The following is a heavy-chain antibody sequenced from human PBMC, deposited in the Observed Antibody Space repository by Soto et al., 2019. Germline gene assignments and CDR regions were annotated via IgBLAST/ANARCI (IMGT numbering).Heavy chain of an antibody. Sequence: QVQLEESGPGLVKPSETLSLTCTVSGASISSYYWSWLRQPPGKGLEWIGYIYYSGSTNYNPSRKSRVTISVDTSKNQFALKLRSVTAADTAVYYCARRSPSDYFDYWGQGTLVTVSS. J-gene: IGHJ4*02. CDR2: IYYSGST. CDR1: GASISSYY. D-gene: IGHD3-10*01. V-gene: IGHV4-59*08. CDR3: ARRSPSDYFDY.